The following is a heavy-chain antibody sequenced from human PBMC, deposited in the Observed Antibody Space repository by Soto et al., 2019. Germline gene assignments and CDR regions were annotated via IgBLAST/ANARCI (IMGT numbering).Heavy chain of an antibody. CDR1: GYTFTSYG. D-gene: IGHD1-20*01. Sequence: QVPLVQSGAEVKKPWASVKVSCQASGYTFTSYGITWVRQAPGQGLEWMGWISAYNGNTNYEQKLQGRVTMTTDTSTTKGYMELRGVRADDTAVYYCARVSGGIDEPYPEECFQHRGQGALVTVSS. CDR2: ISAYNGNT. CDR3: ARVSGGIDEPYPEECFQH. J-gene: IGHJ1*01. V-gene: IGHV1-18*01.